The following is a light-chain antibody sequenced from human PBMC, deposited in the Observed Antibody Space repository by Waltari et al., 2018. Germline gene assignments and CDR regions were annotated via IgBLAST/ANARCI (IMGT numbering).Light chain of an antibody. CDR3: QQYSNTPYS. CDR2: WAS. V-gene: IGKV4-1*01. CDR1: PSVLFRSNNENH. Sequence: DIVMTPSPDSRAVSLGDRATINCKCIPSVLFRSNNENHLAWYKKKPGQPPKLLIYWASSRASGVPDRFSGRGAGTDCTFSISSLQAEDVAVYYCQQYSNTPYSSGQGTKLEIK. J-gene: IGKJ2*03.